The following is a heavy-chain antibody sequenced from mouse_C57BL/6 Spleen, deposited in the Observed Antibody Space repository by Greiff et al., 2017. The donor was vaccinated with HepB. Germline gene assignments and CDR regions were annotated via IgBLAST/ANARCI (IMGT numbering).Heavy chain of an antibody. D-gene: IGHD1-1*01. CDR1: GYSFTGYY. V-gene: IGHV1-42*01. CDR3: ARDYGSFYYFDY. CDR2: INPSTGGT. Sequence: VQLQQSGPELVKPGASVKISCKASGYSFTGYYMYWVKQSPEKSLEWIGEINPSTGGTTYNQKFKAKATLTVDKSSSTAYMQLKSLTSEDSAVYYCARDYGSFYYFDYWGQGTTLTVSS. J-gene: IGHJ2*01.